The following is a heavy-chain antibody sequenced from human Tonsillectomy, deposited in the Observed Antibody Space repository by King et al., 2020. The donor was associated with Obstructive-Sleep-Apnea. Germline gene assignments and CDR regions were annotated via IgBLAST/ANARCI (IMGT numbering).Heavy chain of an antibody. J-gene: IGHJ6*02. CDR1: GFIFSSYW. V-gene: IGHV3-74*01. CDR3: ARPQTKWLGSGGMDV. D-gene: IGHD6-19*01. CDR2: INTDGSRT. Sequence: VQLVESGGGLVQPGGSLRLSCAASGFIFSSYWMHWVRQVPGKGLVWVSHINTDGSRTNYAASVKGRFTISRDNAKNTLYLQMNSLRPEDTAVYYCARPQTKWLGSGGMDVWGQGTTVTVSS.